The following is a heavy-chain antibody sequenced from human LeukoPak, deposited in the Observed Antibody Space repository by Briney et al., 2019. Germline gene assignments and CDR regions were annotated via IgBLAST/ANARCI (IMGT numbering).Heavy chain of an antibody. J-gene: IGHJ4*02. Sequence: SETLSLTCTVSGGSISSGDYYWSWIRQPPGKGLEWIGYIYYSGSTCYNPSLKSRVTISVDTSKNQFSLKLSSVTAADTAVYYCARGRRWRVLPDYWGQGTLVTVSS. CDR3: ARGRRWRVLPDY. CDR2: IYYSGST. D-gene: IGHD4/OR15-4a*01. V-gene: IGHV4-30-4*01. CDR1: GGSISSGDYY.